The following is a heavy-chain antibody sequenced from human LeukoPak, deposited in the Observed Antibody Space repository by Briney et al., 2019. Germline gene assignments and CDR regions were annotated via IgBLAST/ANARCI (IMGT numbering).Heavy chain of an antibody. Sequence: GASVKVSCKASGYTFTSYDINWVRQATGQGLEWMGWMNPNSGNTGYAQKFQGRVTMTRNTSISTAYMELSSLRSEDTAVYYCARGPGYCSSTSCYDTTGDDRPFDYWGQGTLVTVSS. CDR1: GYTFTSYD. CDR3: ARGPGYCSSTSCYDTTGDDRPFDY. V-gene: IGHV1-8*01. J-gene: IGHJ4*02. CDR2: MNPNSGNT. D-gene: IGHD2-2*01.